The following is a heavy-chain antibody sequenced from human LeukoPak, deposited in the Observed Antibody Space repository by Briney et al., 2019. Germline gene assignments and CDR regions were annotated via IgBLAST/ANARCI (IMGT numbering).Heavy chain of an antibody. D-gene: IGHD2-2*01. CDR3: ARPRGCGSSRCSNFDY. CDR2: MNEYGSEI. J-gene: IGHJ4*02. CDR1: GFIFRDFS. V-gene: IGHV3-7*01. Sequence: GGSLRLSCSVSGFIFRDFSMSWVRQAPGKGLEWVAKMNEYGSEIFYVDSVKGRFTISRDNGKNSLYLQMNRLRAEDTAVYYCARPRGCGSSRCSNFDYWGQGTLVTVSS.